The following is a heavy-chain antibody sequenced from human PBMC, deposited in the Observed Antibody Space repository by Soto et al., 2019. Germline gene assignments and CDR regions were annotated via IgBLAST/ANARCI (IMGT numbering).Heavy chain of an antibody. CDR1: GFTFSSYG. Sequence: GSLRLSCAASGFTFSSYGMHWVRQAPGKGLEWVAVISYDGSNKYYADSVKGRFTISRDNSKNTLYLQMNSLRAEDTAVYYCAKDHRLVYYYYYMDVWGKGTTVTVSS. V-gene: IGHV3-30*18. J-gene: IGHJ6*03. D-gene: IGHD6-25*01. CDR3: AKDHRLVYYYYYMDV. CDR2: ISYDGSNK.